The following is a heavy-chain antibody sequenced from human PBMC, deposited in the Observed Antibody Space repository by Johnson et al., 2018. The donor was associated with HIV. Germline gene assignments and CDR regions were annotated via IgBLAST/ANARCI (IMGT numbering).Heavy chain of an antibody. CDR2: ISYDGSNK. CDR1: GFTFSSYA. J-gene: IGHJ3*02. CDR3: ARDGGQLRDAFDI. D-gene: IGHD1-26*01. V-gene: IGHV3-30*04. Sequence: VQLVESGGGLLQTGGSLRLSCAASGFTFSSYAMHWVRQAPGKGLEWVAVISYDGSNKSYADSVKGRFTISRDNSKHTLYLQMNSLRAEDTAVYYCARDGGQLRDAFDIWGQGTMVTVAS.